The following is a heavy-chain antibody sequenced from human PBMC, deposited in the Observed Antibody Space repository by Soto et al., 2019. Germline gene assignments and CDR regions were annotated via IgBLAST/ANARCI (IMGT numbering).Heavy chain of an antibody. CDR2: NDYSGNT. Sequence: QVQLQESGPGLVRPSETLSLTCTVSSDSISSYYWIWIRQSPGNGLEWIGYNDYSGNTNYNPSLKNQIPISGDTSKNPFSLRLSSVTAADTAGYYCARAVGDPLYYLDYWGQGTLVTVSS. CDR3: ARAVGDPLYYLDY. CDR1: SDSISSYY. J-gene: IGHJ4*02. V-gene: IGHV4-59*08. D-gene: IGHD6-19*01.